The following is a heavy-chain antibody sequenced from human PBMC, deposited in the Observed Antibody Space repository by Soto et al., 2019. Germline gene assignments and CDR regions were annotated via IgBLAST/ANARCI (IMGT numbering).Heavy chain of an antibody. CDR1: GYTFTSYG. D-gene: IGHD2-21*01. J-gene: IGHJ6*02. CDR3: WRDLWWYYDGMDV. CDR2: ISAYNGNT. V-gene: IGHV1-18*01. Sequence: QVQLVQSGAEVKKPGASVKVSCKASGYTFTSYGISWVRQAPGQGLEWMGWISAYNGNTNYAQKLQGRVTMTTDTSTRKAYMELRRLGSDDTAGDYCWRDLWWYYDGMDVWGQGTTVTVSS.